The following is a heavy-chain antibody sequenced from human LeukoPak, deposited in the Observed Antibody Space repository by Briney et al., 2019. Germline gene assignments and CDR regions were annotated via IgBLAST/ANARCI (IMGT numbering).Heavy chain of an antibody. CDR3: ASLQAARGFDY. J-gene: IGHJ4*02. Sequence: GGSLRLSCAASGFTFSSYSMNWVRQAPGKGLEWVSYISSSSSTIYYADSVKGRFTISRDNAKNSLYLQMNSLRAEDTAVYYCASLQAARGFDYWGQGTLVTVPS. CDR1: GFTFSSYS. V-gene: IGHV3-48*01. D-gene: IGHD6-6*01. CDR2: ISSSSSTI.